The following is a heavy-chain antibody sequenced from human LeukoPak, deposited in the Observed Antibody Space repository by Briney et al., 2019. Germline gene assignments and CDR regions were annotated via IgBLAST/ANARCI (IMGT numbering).Heavy chain of an antibody. V-gene: IGHV4-59*01. D-gene: IGHD5-18*01. CDR2: IYYSGST. CDR1: GGSISSYY. Sequence: SETLSLTCTVSGGSISSYYWSWIRQPPGKGLEWIGYIYYSGSTNYNPSLKSRVAISVDTSKNQFSLKLSSETAADTAVYYCARERRDTAMAYYFDYWGQGTLVTVSS. J-gene: IGHJ4*02. CDR3: ARERRDTAMAYYFDY.